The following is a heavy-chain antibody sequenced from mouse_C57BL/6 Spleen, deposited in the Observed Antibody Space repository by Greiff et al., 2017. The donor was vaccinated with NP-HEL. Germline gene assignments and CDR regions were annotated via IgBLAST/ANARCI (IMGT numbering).Heavy chain of an antibody. CDR3: TGSRDWYFDV. Sequence: EVKLVESGGGLVQPGGSMKLSCVASGFTFSNYWMNWVRQSPEKGLEWVAQIRLKSDNYATHSAESVKGRFTISRDDYKSSVYLQMNNLRAEDTGIYYYTGSRDWYFDVWSTGTTVTVSS. CDR1: GFTFSNYW. CDR2: IRLKSDNYAT. V-gene: IGHV6-3*01. J-gene: IGHJ1*03.